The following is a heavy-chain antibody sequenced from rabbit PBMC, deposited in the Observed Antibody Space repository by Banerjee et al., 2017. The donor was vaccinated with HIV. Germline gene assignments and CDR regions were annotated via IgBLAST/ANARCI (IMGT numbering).Heavy chain of an antibody. Sequence: QEQLVESGGGLVQPEGSLTLTCTASGFSFSSGYYMCWVRQAPGKGLEWIACIYGGVSGSTHYASWAEGRFIGSKPSSTTVTLQMTSLTAADTATYFCARSVATSYHFILWGPGTLVTVS. J-gene: IGHJ2*01. V-gene: IGHV1S45*01. CDR1: GFSFSSGYY. CDR2: IYGGVSGST. CDR3: ARSVATSYHFIL. D-gene: IGHD1-1*01.